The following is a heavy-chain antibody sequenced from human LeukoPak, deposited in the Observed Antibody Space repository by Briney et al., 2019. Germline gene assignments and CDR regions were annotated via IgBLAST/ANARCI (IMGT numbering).Heavy chain of an antibody. D-gene: IGHD4-17*01. CDR2: IYYSGTT. CDR3: ATFPYGDRAFDF. CDR1: GDSISSYY. J-gene: IGHJ4*02. V-gene: IGHV4-59*08. Sequence: PSETLSLTCTVSGDSISSYYWSWIRQPPGKGLEWIGYIYYSGTTKFNPSLKSRVTISVDTSKNQLSLKLSSVTAADTAVYYCATFPYGDRAFDFWGQGALVTVSS.